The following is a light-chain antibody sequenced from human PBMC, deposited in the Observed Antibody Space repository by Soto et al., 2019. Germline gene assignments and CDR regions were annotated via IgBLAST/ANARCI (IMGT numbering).Light chain of an antibody. CDR3: QSYDATNQV. Sequence: NFMLPQPHSVSESPGKTVIISCTRRSGSIASNYVQWYQQRPGSSPTTVIYEDNQRPSGVPDRFSGSIDSSSNSASLTISGLETEYEADYFCQSYDATNQVFGAGTKLTVL. V-gene: IGLV6-57*01. CDR1: SGSIASNY. J-gene: IGLJ3*02. CDR2: EDN.